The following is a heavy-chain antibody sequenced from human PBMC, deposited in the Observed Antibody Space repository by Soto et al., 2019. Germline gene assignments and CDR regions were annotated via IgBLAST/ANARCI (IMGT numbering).Heavy chain of an antibody. Sequence: QVQLVQSGAEVKKPGASVKVSCKACGYSFTSHAMHWVRQAPGQRLEWMGWINAGNGNTKYSQKFQGRVTITRDTSASTAYMELSSLRSEDTAAYYCLGYCSGGSCYSRGYWGQGTLVTVSS. CDR3: LGYCSGGSCYSRGY. CDR2: INAGNGNT. J-gene: IGHJ4*02. V-gene: IGHV1-3*01. D-gene: IGHD2-15*01. CDR1: GYSFTSHA.